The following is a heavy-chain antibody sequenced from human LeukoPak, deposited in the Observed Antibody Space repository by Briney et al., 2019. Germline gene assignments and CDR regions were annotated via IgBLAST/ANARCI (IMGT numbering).Heavy chain of an antibody. CDR3: AKSMVSLYGMDV. CDR1: GFTFSSYG. V-gene: IGHV3-30*02. CDR2: IRYDGSNK. Sequence: GGSLRLSCAASGFTFSSYGMHWVRQAPGKGPEWVAFIRYDGSNKYYADPVKGRFTISRDNSKNTLYLQMNSLRAEDTAVYYCAKSMVSLYGMDVWGQGTTVTVSS. J-gene: IGHJ6*02. D-gene: IGHD5-18*01.